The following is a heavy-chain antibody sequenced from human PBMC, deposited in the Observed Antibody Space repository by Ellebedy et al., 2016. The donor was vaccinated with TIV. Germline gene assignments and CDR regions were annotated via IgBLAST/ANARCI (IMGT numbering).Heavy chain of an antibody. CDR2: INAGNGNT. V-gene: IGHV1-3*01. D-gene: IGHD2-8*01. J-gene: IGHJ5*02. CDR1: GYTFTSYA. CDR3: ARAMYGMGWFDP. Sequence: AASVKVSCKASGYTFTSYAMQWVRQAPGQRLEWMGWINAGNGNTKYSQKFQGRVTITRDTSANIACMELSSLRSEDTAVYYCARAMYGMGWFDPWGQGTLVTVSS.